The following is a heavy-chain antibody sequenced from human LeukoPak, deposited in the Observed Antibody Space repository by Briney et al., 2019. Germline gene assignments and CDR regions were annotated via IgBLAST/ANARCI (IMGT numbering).Heavy chain of an antibody. V-gene: IGHV3-21*01. D-gene: IGHD5-12*01. CDR1: GFTFSSYS. CDR3: ASGGEYSGYDLGY. Sequence: GGSLRLSCAASGFTFSSYSMNWVRQAPGKGLEWVSSISSSSSYIYYADSVKGRFTISRDNAKNSLYLQMNSLRAEDTAVYYCASGGEYSGYDLGYWGQGTLVTVSS. CDR2: ISSSSSYI. J-gene: IGHJ4*02.